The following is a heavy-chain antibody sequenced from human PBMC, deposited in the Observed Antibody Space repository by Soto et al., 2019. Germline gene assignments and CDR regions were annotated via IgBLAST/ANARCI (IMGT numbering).Heavy chain of an antibody. Sequence: ASVKVSCKASGYTFTNYAMHWVRQAPGQRLEWMGWINAGNGNTKYSQKFQGRVTITRDTSASTAYMELSSLRSEDTVVYYCARGGSLYWYFDLWGRGTLVTVS. CDR3: ARGGSLYWYFDL. D-gene: IGHD1-26*01. CDR2: INAGNGNT. J-gene: IGHJ2*01. CDR1: GYTFTNYA. V-gene: IGHV1-3*01.